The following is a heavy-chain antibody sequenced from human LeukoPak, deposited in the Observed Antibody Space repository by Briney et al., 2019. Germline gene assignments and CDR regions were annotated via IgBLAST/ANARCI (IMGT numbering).Heavy chain of an antibody. CDR1: GYTFTGYY. V-gene: IGHV1-2*02. Sequence: GASVTVSCKASGYTFTGYYMHWVRQAPGQGLEWMGWINPNSGGTNYAQKFQGRVTMTRDTSISTAYMELSRLRSDDTAVYYCAREFCSSTSCYSTFDYWGQGTLVTVSS. J-gene: IGHJ4*02. CDR2: INPNSGGT. D-gene: IGHD2-2*01. CDR3: AREFCSSTSCYSTFDY.